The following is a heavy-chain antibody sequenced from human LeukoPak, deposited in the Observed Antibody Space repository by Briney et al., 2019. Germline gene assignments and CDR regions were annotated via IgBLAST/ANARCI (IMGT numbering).Heavy chain of an antibody. CDR2: ISYDGSNK. CDR1: GFTFSSYA. J-gene: IGHJ6*04. CDR3: AELGITMIGGV. V-gene: IGHV3-30*04. Sequence: GSLRLTCAASGFTFSSYAMHWVRQAPGKGLEWVVVISYDGSNKYYADSVKGRFTISRDNAKNSLYLQMNSLRAEDTAVYYCAELGITMIGGVWGKGTTVTISS. D-gene: IGHD3-10*02.